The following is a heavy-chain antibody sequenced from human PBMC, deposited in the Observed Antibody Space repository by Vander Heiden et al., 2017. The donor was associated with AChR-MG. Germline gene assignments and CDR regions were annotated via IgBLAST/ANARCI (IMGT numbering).Heavy chain of an antibody. J-gene: IGHJ6*03. CDR1: GGSISSGGYY. CDR3: ARDQGGGLNYYMDV. Sequence: QVQLQQSGPGLVKPSQTLSLTCTFSGGSISSGGYYWSWIRQHPGKGLEWIGYIYYSGSTYYNPSLKSRVTISVDTSKNQFSLKLSSVTAADTAVYYCARDQGGGLNYYMDVWGKGTTVTVSS. D-gene: IGHD2-15*01. CDR2: IYYSGST. V-gene: IGHV4-31*03.